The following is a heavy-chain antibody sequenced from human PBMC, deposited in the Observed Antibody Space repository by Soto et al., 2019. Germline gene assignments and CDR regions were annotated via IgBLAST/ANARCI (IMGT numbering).Heavy chain of an antibody. Sequence: ASVKVSCKASGYTFTSFYMHWVRQAPGQGLQWMGIINPSGGSTSYAQKFQGRVTMTRDTSTSTVYMELSSLRSEDTAVYYCARGGYYYDSSGYCAPLGYYYYGMDVWGQGTTVTVSS. D-gene: IGHD3-22*01. CDR1: GYTFTSFY. CDR3: ARGGYYYDSSGYCAPLGYYYYGMDV. J-gene: IGHJ6*02. V-gene: IGHV1-46*01. CDR2: INPSGGST.